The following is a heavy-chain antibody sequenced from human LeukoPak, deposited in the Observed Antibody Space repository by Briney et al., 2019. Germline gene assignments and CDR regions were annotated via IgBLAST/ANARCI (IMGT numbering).Heavy chain of an antibody. CDR2: IYYSGST. D-gene: IGHD2-2*01. CDR3: ARSGSSAAMHGYSWFDP. Sequence: PSETLSLTCTVSGGSISSYYWSWIRQPPGKGLEWIGYIYYSGSTNYNPSLKSRVTISVDTSKNQFSLKLSSVTAADTAVYYCARSGSSAAMHGYSWFDPWGQGTLVTVSS. J-gene: IGHJ5*02. CDR1: GGSISSYY. V-gene: IGHV4-59*01.